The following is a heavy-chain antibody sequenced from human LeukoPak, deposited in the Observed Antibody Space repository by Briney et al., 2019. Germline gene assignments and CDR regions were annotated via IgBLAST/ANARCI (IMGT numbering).Heavy chain of an antibody. Sequence: GGALRLSCVASGFTFSSYWMSWVRQAPGKGVEWVANIKQDGSEKYYEDSVKGRFTISRDNAKNSLYLQMNSLRAEDTAVYYFGTHKGRRTLSLLSTHYGAGSQLDYWGQGTLVTASS. CDR1: GFTFSSYW. J-gene: IGHJ4*02. CDR3: GTHKGRRTLSLLSTHYGAGSQLDY. V-gene: IGHV3-7*01. D-gene: IGHD3-10*01. CDR2: IKQDGSEK.